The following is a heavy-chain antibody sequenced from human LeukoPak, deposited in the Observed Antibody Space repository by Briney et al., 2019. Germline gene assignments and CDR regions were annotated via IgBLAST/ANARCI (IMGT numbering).Heavy chain of an antibody. V-gene: IGHV3-23*01. CDR3: AKDRGPGPWGAFDY. CDR2: ISGSGGST. Sequence: PGQSLRLSCAASGFTFSSYAMSWVRQPPGKGMEWVSAISGSGGSTYYADSVKGRFTISRDNSKNTLYLHMNSLRAEDTAVYYCAKDRGPGPWGAFDYWGQGTLVTVSS. CDR1: GFTFSSYA. J-gene: IGHJ4*02. D-gene: IGHD3-16*01.